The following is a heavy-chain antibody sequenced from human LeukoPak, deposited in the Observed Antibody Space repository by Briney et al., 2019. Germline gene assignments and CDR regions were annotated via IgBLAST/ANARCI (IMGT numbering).Heavy chain of an antibody. CDR3: AILQLERRPYYYGMDV. V-gene: IGHV3-21*01. D-gene: IGHD1-1*01. Sequence: GGSLRLSCAASGFTFSSYSMNWVRQAPGKGLEWVSSISSSSSYIYYADPVKGRFTISRDNAKNSLHLQMNSLRAEDTAVYYCAILQLERRPYYYGMDVWGKGTTVTVSS. CDR2: ISSSSSYI. J-gene: IGHJ6*04. CDR1: GFTFSSYS.